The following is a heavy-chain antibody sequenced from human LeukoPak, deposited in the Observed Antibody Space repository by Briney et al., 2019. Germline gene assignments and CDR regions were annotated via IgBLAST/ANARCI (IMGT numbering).Heavy chain of an antibody. Sequence: PGRSLRLSCAASGFTFSSYAMSWVRQAPGKGLEWVSAISGSGGSTYYADSVKGRFTISRDNSKNTLYLQMNSLRAEDTAVYYCAKDRWGSSSGHYYYYGMDVWGQGTTVTVSS. CDR3: AKDRWGSSSGHYYYYGMDV. D-gene: IGHD6-19*01. CDR1: GFTFSSYA. CDR2: ISGSGGST. V-gene: IGHV3-23*01. J-gene: IGHJ6*02.